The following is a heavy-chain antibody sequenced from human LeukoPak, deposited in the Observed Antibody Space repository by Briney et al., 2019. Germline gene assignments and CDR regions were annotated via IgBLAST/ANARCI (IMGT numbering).Heavy chain of an antibody. D-gene: IGHD6-6*01. CDR1: GYTLTELS. CDR3: ATETISSSPNYYYMDV. Sequence: ASVKVSCKVSGYTLTELSMHWVRQAPGKGLEWMGGFDPEDGETIYAQKFQGRVTMTEDTSTDTVYMELSSLRSEDTAVYYCATETISSSPNYYYMDVWGKGTTVTVSS. J-gene: IGHJ6*03. V-gene: IGHV1-24*01. CDR2: FDPEDGET.